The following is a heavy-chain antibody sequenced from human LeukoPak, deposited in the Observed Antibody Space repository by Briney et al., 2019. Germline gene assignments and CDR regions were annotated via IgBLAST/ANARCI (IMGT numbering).Heavy chain of an antibody. Sequence: GGSLRLSCAASGFTFSSFWMTWVRQAPGKGLEWVANIRQHGSEKYYVDSVKGRFTTSRDNAKNSLYLQMNSLRAEDTAVYYCARDIDRYYADYWGQGTLVTVSS. V-gene: IGHV3-7*01. CDR1: GFTFSSFW. CDR3: ARDIDRYYADY. J-gene: IGHJ4*02. D-gene: IGHD3-3*01. CDR2: IRQHGSEK.